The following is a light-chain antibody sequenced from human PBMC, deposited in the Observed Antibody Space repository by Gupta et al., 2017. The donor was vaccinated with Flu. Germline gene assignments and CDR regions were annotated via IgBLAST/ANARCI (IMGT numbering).Light chain of an antibody. V-gene: IGKV1D-12*01. CDR2: GAT. CDR3: QQASSFPLT. Sequence: DLQLTQPTSFVSASVRDRFTITCRASLVISNWLAWYQQKPGRAPRLLIFGATTLQSGVPSRFSGSASVTAFTLTIIRLQPEDFANYYGQQASSFPLTFGGGTKVEIK. J-gene: IGKJ4*01. CDR1: LVISNW.